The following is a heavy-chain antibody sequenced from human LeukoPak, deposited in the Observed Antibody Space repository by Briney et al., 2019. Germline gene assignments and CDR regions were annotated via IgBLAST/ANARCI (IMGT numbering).Heavy chain of an antibody. J-gene: IGHJ1*01. Sequence: SETLSLTCTVSGGSISSGSYYWSWIRQPAGKGLEWIGRIYTSGSTNYNPSLKSRVTISVDTSKNQFSLKLSSVTAADTAVYYCAQTTVVTLSIREYFQHWGQGTLVTVSS. CDR2: IYTSGST. CDR3: AQTTVVTLSIREYFQH. CDR1: GGSISSGSYY. D-gene: IGHD4-23*01. V-gene: IGHV4-61*02.